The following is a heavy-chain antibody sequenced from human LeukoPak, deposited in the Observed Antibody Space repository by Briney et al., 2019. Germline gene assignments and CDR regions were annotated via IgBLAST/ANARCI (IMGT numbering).Heavy chain of an antibody. D-gene: IGHD6-13*01. CDR3: ARDKPGIAAAGFDY. Sequence: ASVKLSCKASGYTFTGNYMHWVRQAPGQGLEWMGWINPNSGGTNYAQKFQGRVTMTRDTSISTAYMELSRLRADDTAVYYCARDKPGIAAAGFDYWGQRTLVTVSS. CDR1: GYTFTGNY. CDR2: INPNSGGT. J-gene: IGHJ4*02. V-gene: IGHV1-2*02.